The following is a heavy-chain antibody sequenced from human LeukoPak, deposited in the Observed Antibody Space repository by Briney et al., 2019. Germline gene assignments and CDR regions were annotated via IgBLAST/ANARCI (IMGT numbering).Heavy chain of an antibody. J-gene: IGHJ4*02. CDR3: ARGVLGYCSSTSCYVLDY. CDR2: INQSGST. V-gene: IGHV4-34*01. CDR1: GGSFSGYS. Sequence: SETLSLTCAVYGGSFSGYSWSWIRQPPGKGLEWIGEINQSGSTNYNPSLKSRVTMSVDTSKNQFSLKLSSVTAADTAVYYCARGVLGYCSSTSCYVLDYWGQGTLVTVSS. D-gene: IGHD2-2*01.